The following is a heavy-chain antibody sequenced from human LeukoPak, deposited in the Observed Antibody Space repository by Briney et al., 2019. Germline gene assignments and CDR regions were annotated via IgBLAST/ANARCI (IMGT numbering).Heavy chain of an antibody. Sequence: PGRSLRLSCAASGFTFSSYGMHWVRQAPGKGLEWVAVIWYDGSNKYYADFVKGRFTISRDNSKNTLYLQMNSLRAEDTAVYYCARAKWLPPGNYYYYGMDVWGQGTTVTVSS. CDR2: IWYDGSNK. D-gene: IGHD5-12*01. CDR3: ARAKWLPPGNYYYYGMDV. J-gene: IGHJ6*02. V-gene: IGHV3-33*01. CDR1: GFTFSSYG.